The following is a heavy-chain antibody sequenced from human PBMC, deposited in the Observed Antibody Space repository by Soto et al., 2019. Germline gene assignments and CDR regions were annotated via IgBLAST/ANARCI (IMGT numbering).Heavy chain of an antibody. CDR1: GFTFSNYG. CDR3: AKAGHDFWSGYTSQFDY. CDR2: ISYDGSNK. J-gene: IGHJ4*02. V-gene: IGHV3-30*18. D-gene: IGHD3-3*01. Sequence: SGGSLRLSCAASGFTFSNYGMHWVRQAPGKGLEWVAVISYDGSNKYYADSVKGRFTISRDNSKSTLYLQMNSLRAEDTAVYYCAKAGHDFWSGYTSQFDYWGQGTLVTVSS.